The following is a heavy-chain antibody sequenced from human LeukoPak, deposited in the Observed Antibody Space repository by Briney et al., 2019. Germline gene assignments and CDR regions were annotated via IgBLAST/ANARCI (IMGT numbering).Heavy chain of an antibody. CDR3: ARGLNSSSWYAPFDY. J-gene: IGHJ4*02. V-gene: IGHV4-59*12. CDR2: IYYSGST. Sequence: SETLSLTCTVSGGSISSYYWSWIRQPPGKGLEWIGYIYYSGSTNYNPSLKSRVTISVDTSKNQFSLKLSSVTAADTAVYYCARGLNSSSWYAPFDYWGQGTLVTVSS. CDR1: GGSISSYY. D-gene: IGHD6-13*01.